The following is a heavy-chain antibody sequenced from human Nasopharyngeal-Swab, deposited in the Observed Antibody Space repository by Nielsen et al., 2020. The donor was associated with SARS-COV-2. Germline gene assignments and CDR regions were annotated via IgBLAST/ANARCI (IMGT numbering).Heavy chain of an antibody. V-gene: IGHV3-15*01. CDR3: SYDYVWGTPGPDAFDI. D-gene: IGHD3-16*01. J-gene: IGHJ3*02. Sequence: GESLKISCAASGFTFSYAWMSWVRQAPGKGLEWVGRIKSKSDGGTTDYVAPVKGRFTISRDDSKNTLYLQMNSLKTEDTAVYYCSYDYVWGTPGPDAFDIWGQGTMVTVSS. CDR1: GFTFSYAW. CDR2: IKSKSDGGTT.